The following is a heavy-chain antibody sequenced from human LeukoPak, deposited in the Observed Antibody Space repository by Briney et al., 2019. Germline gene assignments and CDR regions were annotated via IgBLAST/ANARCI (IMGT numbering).Heavy chain of an antibody. Sequence: PGGSLRLSCAASGFTVSGTHMSWVRQAPGKGLEWVSATYTGGTTYYADSVTGRFIVSRDTSRNTLFLHMNSLRAEDTAVYYCAKDEATSGGGLASWGQGTLVIVSS. V-gene: IGHV3-53*01. D-gene: IGHD3-16*01. CDR1: GFTVSGTH. CDR2: TYTGGTT. J-gene: IGHJ5*01. CDR3: AKDEATSGGGLAS.